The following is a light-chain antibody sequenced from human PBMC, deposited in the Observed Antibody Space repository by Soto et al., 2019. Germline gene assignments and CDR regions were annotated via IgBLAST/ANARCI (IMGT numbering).Light chain of an antibody. Sequence: EFVLRQSPGTLSLSPGERATLSCRASQTVRNNYLAWYQQKPGQAPRLLIYDASSRATGMPDRFSGGWSGTDFTLTISRLEPEDFAVYYCQQFSSYPLTSGGGTKVDIK. CDR3: QQFSSYPLT. CDR2: DAS. CDR1: QTVRNNY. J-gene: IGKJ4*01. V-gene: IGKV3-20*01.